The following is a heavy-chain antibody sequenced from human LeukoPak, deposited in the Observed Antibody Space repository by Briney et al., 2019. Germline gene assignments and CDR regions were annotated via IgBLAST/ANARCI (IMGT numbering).Heavy chain of an antibody. CDR1: GFTFSTYT. Sequence: GGSLRLSCAASGFTFSTYTMNWVRQAPGKGLEWVSTVSDSSDVHYSDSVKGRFTISRDNARNSLYLQMNSLRDEDTAVYYCARDGLHTAHFDYRGQGTLVTVSS. CDR2: VSDSSDV. D-gene: IGHD5-18*01. V-gene: IGHV3-48*02. CDR3: ARDGLHTAHFDY. J-gene: IGHJ4*02.